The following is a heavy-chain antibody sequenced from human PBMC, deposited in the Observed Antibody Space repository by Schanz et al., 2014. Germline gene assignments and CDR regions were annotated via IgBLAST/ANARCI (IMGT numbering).Heavy chain of an antibody. Sequence: QVQLVQSGAEVMKPGSSVKVSCKASGGTFSSYTINWVRQAPGQGLEWMGRIIPILGITNVAQTFQDRVTITADKSTSTAYMELSSLRSEDTAVYYCARGVGHERWLGLNKAFEIWGQGTIVTVSS. V-gene: IGHV1-69*02. CDR3: ARGVGHERWLGLNKAFEI. D-gene: IGHD6-19*01. J-gene: IGHJ3*02. CDR2: IIPILGIT. CDR1: GGTFSSYT.